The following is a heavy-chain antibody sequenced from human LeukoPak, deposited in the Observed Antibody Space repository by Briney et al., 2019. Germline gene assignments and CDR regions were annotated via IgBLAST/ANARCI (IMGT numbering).Heavy chain of an antibody. CDR2: ISSSSSTI. V-gene: IGHV3-48*01. D-gene: IGHD3-22*01. Sequence: PGGSLRLSCAASGFTFSSYSMNWVRQAPGKGLEWVSYISSSSSTIYYADSVKGRFTISRDNAKNSLYLQMNSLRAEDTAVYYCARDPYYYDSSGYGEDYWGQGTLVSVSS. J-gene: IGHJ4*02. CDR3: ARDPYYYDSSGYGEDY. CDR1: GFTFSSYS.